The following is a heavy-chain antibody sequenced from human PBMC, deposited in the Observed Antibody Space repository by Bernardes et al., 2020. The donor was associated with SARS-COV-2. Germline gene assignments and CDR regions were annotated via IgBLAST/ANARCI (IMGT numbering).Heavy chain of an antibody. V-gene: IGHV3-23*01. CDR2: ISGTGETI. J-gene: IGHJ4*02. D-gene: IGHD3-22*01. CDR1: GFTFTSHA. CDR3: AKGPGNRGGYPRD. Sequence: GGSLRLSCVASGFTFTSHAITWVRQAPGKGLEWVSSISGTGETIYFADSVKGRFTISRDNSKNTVYLLMNSLRAEETAVYYCAKGPGNRGGYPRDWGQGTLVTVSS.